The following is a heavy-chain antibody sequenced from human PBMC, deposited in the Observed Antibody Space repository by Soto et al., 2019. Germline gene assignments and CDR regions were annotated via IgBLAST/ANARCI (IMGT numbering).Heavy chain of an antibody. CDR2: ISGSGGST. V-gene: IGHV3-23*01. CDR3: AKDNRAAGITGNTLFDY. J-gene: IGHJ4*02. CDR1: GFTFSSYA. D-gene: IGHD1-7*01. Sequence: GGSLRLSCAASGFTFSSYAMSWVRQAPGKGPEWVSAISGSGGSTYYADSVKGRFTISRDNSKNTLYLQMNSLRAEDTAVYYCAKDNRAAGITGNTLFDYWGQGTLVTVSS.